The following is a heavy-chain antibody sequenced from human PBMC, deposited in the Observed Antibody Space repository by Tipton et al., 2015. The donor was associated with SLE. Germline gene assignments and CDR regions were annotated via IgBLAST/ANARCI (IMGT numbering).Heavy chain of an antibody. CDR3: ARGNHRWLPFPFDY. CDR2: IYTSGST. Sequence: TLSLTCAVYGGSFSGYYWSWIRQPPGKGLEWIGRIYTSGSTNYNPSLKSRVTISVDTSKNQFSLKLSSVTAADTAVYYCARGNHRWLPFPFDYWGQGTLVTVSS. J-gene: IGHJ4*02. V-gene: IGHV4-59*10. D-gene: IGHD6-19*01. CDR1: GGSFSGYY.